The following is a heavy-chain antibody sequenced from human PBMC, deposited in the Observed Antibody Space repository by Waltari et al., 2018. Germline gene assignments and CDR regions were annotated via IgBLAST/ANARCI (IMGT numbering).Heavy chain of an antibody. Sequence: QVQLQESGPGLVKPSETLSLTCTVSGGSISSHYWSWIRQPPGKGLEWIGYIDYSGSTNYNPSLKSRVTISVDTSKNQFSLKLSSVTAADTAVYYCASGGLYNCNEIDYWGQGTLVTVSS. CDR3: ASGGLYNCNEIDY. D-gene: IGHD1-20*01. CDR1: GGSISSHY. J-gene: IGHJ4*02. V-gene: IGHV4-59*11. CDR2: IDYSGST.